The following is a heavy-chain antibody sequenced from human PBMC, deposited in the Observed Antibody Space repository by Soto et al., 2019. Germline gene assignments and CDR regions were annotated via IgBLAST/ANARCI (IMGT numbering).Heavy chain of an antibody. D-gene: IGHD6-19*01. J-gene: IGHJ3*02. Sequence: QVQLAQSGGEVKKPGASVRVSCKASGYTIISYGISWVRQAPGQGLEWMGWISPYNGNTNYAQSFQGRVSMSTDTPTSTAYRGRGGLRSDDRAVYYCARDSHKCLVNAFVTWGQGTMVPFSP. CDR2: ISPYNGNT. CDR1: GYTIISYG. V-gene: IGHV1-18*01. CDR3: ARDSHKCLVNAFVT.